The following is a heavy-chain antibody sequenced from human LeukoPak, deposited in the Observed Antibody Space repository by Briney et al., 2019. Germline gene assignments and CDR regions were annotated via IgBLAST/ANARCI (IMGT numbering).Heavy chain of an antibody. D-gene: IGHD2-8*01. CDR1: GDSITAPKW. CDR3: VGRGLYGGTWLFEY. CDR2: IYHDRTT. Sequence: SGTLSLTCTVSGDSITAPKWWSWVRQAPGEGLEWIGEIYHDRTTSFNPSLKSRLTISVDKSANQFFLNLNSVNATDTAVYYCVGRGLYGGTWLFEYWGQGALVTVSS. V-gene: IGHV4-4*02. J-gene: IGHJ4*02.